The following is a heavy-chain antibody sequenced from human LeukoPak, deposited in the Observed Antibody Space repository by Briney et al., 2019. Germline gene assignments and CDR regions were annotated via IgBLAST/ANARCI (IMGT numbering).Heavy chain of an antibody. Sequence: SETLSLTGTVSGGSINTYYWNWIRQPAGKGLEWIGRIYASGTTKYNPSLKSRVDMSVDTSMSQFSLKLRSVTAADTAVYFCAREMKGNNDFLTGHYHSYHHGMDVWGQGTTVIVSS. J-gene: IGHJ6*02. CDR3: AREMKGNNDFLTGHYHSYHHGMDV. CDR1: GGSINTYY. V-gene: IGHV4-4*07. D-gene: IGHD3-9*01. CDR2: IYASGTT.